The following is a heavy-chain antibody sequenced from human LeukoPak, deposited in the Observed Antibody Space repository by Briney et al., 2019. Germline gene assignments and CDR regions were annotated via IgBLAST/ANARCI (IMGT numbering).Heavy chain of an antibody. V-gene: IGHV3-23*01. CDR2: ITGSGGST. Sequence: LTGGSLRLSCAASGFTFSSYSMNWVRQAPGKGLEWVSAITGSGGSTYYADSVKGRFTISRDNSKNTLYLQMNSLRAEDTAVYYCTKGRRDGYNSGPRGDIWGQGTMVTVSS. CDR1: GFTFSSYS. D-gene: IGHD5-24*01. J-gene: IGHJ3*02. CDR3: TKGRRDGYNSGPRGDI.